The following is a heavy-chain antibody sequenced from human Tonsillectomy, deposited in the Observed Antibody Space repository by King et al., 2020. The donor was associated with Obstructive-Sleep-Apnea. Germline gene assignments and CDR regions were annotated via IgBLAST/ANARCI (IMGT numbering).Heavy chain of an antibody. V-gene: IGHV4-39*07. Sequence: QLQESGPGLVKPSETLSLTCTVSGGSISSSSYYWGWIRQPPGKGLEWIGSIYYSGRTNYNPSLKSRVTISIDTSKNQFSLKLSSVTAADTAVYYCARVPYITGWSGWFDPWGQGTLVTVSS. CDR3: ARVPYITGWSGWFDP. J-gene: IGHJ5*02. CDR1: GGSISSSSYY. CDR2: IYYSGRT. D-gene: IGHD6-19*01.